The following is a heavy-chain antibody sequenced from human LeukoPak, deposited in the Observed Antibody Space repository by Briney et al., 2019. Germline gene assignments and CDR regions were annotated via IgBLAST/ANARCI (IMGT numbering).Heavy chain of an antibody. D-gene: IGHD6-13*01. V-gene: IGHV1-46*01. CDR2: INPSGGST. J-gene: IGHJ3*02. Sequence: ASVKVSCKASGYTFTSYFMHWVRQAPGQGLDWMGIINPSGGSTSYAQKFQGRVTMTRDTSTSTVYMELSSLRSEDTAVYHCAREGHRSSSLLGAFDIWGQGTMVTVSS. CDR3: AREGHRSSSLLGAFDI. CDR1: GYTFTSYF.